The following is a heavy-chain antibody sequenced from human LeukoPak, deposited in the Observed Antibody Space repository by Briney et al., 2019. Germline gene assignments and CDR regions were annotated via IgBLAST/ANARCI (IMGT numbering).Heavy chain of an antibody. D-gene: IGHD3-9*01. Sequence: GESLKISCKGSGYSFTNYWIGWVRQMPGKGLEWMGIIYPGDSDTRYRPSFEGQVTISADKSISTAYLQWSSLKASDTAMYYCARLVDRHLRYFDWLSLYYFDYWGQGTLVTVSS. CDR1: GYSFTNYW. V-gene: IGHV5-51*01. CDR2: IYPGDSDT. CDR3: ARLVDRHLRYFDWLSLYYFDY. J-gene: IGHJ4*02.